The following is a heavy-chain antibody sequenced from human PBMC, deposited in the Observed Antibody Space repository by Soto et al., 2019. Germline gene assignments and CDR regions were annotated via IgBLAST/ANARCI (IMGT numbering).Heavy chain of an antibody. D-gene: IGHD2-2*02. CDR1: GGSFSGYY. CDR2: INHSGST. V-gene: IGHV4-34*01. J-gene: IGHJ5*02. CDR3: ARGGPGYCSSTSCYRGYNWFDP. Sequence: SETLSLTCAVYGGSFSGYYWSWIRQPPGKGLEWIGEINHSGSTNYNPSLKSRVTISVDTSKNQFSLKLSSVTAADTAVYYCARGGPGYCSSTSCYRGYNWFDPWGQGTLVTVSS.